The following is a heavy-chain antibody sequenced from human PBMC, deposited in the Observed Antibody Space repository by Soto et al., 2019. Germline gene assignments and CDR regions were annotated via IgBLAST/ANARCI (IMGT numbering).Heavy chain of an antibody. CDR1: GFTFSSYG. J-gene: IGHJ6*02. CDR3: AKGGVYDCAQNYYYYGIGV. Sequence: PGGSLRLSCAASGFTFSSYGMHWVGHAPGKDLEWVAVILYDGRHKYNADSVKGRFTIYRDNSKNTLYLQLNSLRAEDTAVYYCAKGGVYDCAQNYYYYGIGVWGQGTTVTVS. D-gene: IGHD2-21*02. CDR2: ILYDGRHK. V-gene: IGHV3-30*18.